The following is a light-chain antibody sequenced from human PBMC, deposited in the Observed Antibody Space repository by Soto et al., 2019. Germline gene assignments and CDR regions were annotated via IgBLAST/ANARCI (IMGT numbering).Light chain of an antibody. Sequence: DIVLTLSPESLAVSLGERATINCKSSQSVLYSSSHNNYLAWYQHKPGQPPKLLIYCASTRESGVPDRFSGSGSATDFTLSINSLQAEDVAVYYCQQYYTTPITFGQGTRLEIK. CDR3: QQYYTTPIT. CDR1: QSVLYSSSHNNY. CDR2: CAS. V-gene: IGKV4-1*01. J-gene: IGKJ5*01.